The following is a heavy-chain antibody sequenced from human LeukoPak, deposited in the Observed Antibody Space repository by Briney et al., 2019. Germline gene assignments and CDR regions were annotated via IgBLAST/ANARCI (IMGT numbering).Heavy chain of an antibody. D-gene: IGHD2-2*01. V-gene: IGHV3-33*01. CDR1: GFTFSSYG. CDR2: IWYDGSNK. J-gene: IGHJ6*01. CDR3: PSYLVPADIPPCYSGMDV. Sequence: GRSLRLSCAASGFTFSSYGMHWVRQAPGKGLEWVAVIWYDGSNKYYADSVKGRFTISRDNSKNTLYLQMNSLRAEDTAVYYCPSYLVPADIPPCYSGMDVWGQGTTVTAPS.